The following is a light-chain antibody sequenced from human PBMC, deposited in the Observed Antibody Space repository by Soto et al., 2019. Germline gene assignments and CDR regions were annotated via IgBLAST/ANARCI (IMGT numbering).Light chain of an antibody. CDR2: SAS. CDR3: HHFGSLPET. Sequence: EVVLTQSPGTLSLSPGERVTLSCRASQSVASSYLAWYQQKSGRAPRLLFYSASSRATGIPDRFSGSGSGTDFTLTISRLEPEDFAVYYCHHFGSLPETFGQGTKVDIK. CDR1: QSVASSY. V-gene: IGKV3-20*01. J-gene: IGKJ1*01.